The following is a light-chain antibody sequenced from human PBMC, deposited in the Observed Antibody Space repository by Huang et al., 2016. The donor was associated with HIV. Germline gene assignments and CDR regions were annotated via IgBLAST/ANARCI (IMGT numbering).Light chain of an antibody. CDR1: QSVGRN. CDR2: AAS. CDR3: QQRDS. V-gene: IGKV3-11*01. J-gene: IGKJ5*01. Sequence: EIVLTQSPGTLSLSPGERATLSCRASQSVGRNVGWYQQKAGQTPRLVIYAASTRATGIPARFSGSGSGTDFTLTISSLEPEDVAVYYCQQRDSFGQGTRLDIK.